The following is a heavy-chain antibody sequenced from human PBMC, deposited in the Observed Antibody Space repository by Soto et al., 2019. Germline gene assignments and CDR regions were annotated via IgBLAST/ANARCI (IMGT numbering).Heavy chain of an antibody. J-gene: IGHJ6*02. CDR1: EGTSVGFG. CDR3: ARYKSNYYYGMDV. CDR2: IYYSGIT. D-gene: IGHD1-20*01. V-gene: IGHV4-59*01. Sequence: TSVTLCLSKTVAEGTSVGFGGRRIRQPPGKGLEWIGYIYYSGITNYNPSLKSRVTISVDTSKNQFSLKLSSVTAADTAVYYCARYKSNYYYGMDVWGQGTTVTVSS.